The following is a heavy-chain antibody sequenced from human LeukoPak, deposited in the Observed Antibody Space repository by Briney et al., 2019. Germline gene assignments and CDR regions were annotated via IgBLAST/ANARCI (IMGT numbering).Heavy chain of an antibody. J-gene: IGHJ4*02. D-gene: IGHD3-9*01. CDR1: GSSLIEVA. CDR3: AMTDRYAGRPFDY. Sequence: ASVKVSCTDSGSSLIEVAIHWVRQAPGKGLEWVGSFDPEDGEDGETHYAQKFQGRVTMTEDASTDTAYMELTSLSSEDTALYYCAMTDRYAGRPFDYWGQGTLVTVSS. V-gene: IGHV1-24*01. CDR2: FDPEDGEDGET.